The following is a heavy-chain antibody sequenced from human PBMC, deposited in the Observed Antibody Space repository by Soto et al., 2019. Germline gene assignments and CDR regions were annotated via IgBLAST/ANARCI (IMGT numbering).Heavy chain of an antibody. D-gene: IGHD2-8*01. CDR3: ARGPMGSRYCTNGVCYVLYYYGMDV. CDR1: GYTFTSYA. V-gene: IGHV1-3*01. Sequence: GASVKVSCKASGYTFTSYAMHWVRQAPGQRLEWMGWINAGNGNTKYSQKFQGRVTITRDTSASTAYMELSSLRSEDTAVYYCARGPMGSRYCTNGVCYVLYYYGMDVWGQGTTVTVSS. J-gene: IGHJ6*02. CDR2: INAGNGNT.